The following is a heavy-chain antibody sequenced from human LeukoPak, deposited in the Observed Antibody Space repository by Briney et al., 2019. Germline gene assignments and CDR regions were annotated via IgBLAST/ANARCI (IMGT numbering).Heavy chain of an antibody. V-gene: IGHV4-39*07. J-gene: IGHJ6*03. CDR3: VRDGSLYYDFWSGYSRSGYYYYYYVDV. CDR2: IYYSGST. D-gene: IGHD3-3*01. Sequence: PSETLSLTCTVSGGSISSSSYYWGWIRQPPGKGLEWIGSIYYSGSTYYNPSLKSRVTISVDTSKNQFSLTLSSVTAADTAVYYCVRDGSLYYDFWSGYSRSGYYYYYYVDVWGKGTTVTVSS. CDR1: GGSISSSSYY.